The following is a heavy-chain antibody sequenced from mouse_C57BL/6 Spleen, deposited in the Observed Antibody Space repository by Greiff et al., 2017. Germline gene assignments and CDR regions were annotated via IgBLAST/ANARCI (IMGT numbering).Heavy chain of an antibody. J-gene: IGHJ4*01. V-gene: IGHV1-18*01. Sequence: VQLQQSGPELVKPGASVKIPCKASGYTFTDYNMDWVKQSHGKSLEWIGDINPNNGGTIYNQKFKGKATLTVDNSSSTAYMELRSLTSEDTAVYYCARSSYAMDYWGQGTSVTVSS. CDR3: ARSSYAMDY. CDR2: INPNNGGT. CDR1: GYTFTDYN.